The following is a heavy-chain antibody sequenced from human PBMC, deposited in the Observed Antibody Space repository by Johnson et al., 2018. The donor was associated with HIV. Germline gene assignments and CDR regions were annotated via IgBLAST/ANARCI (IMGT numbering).Heavy chain of an antibody. CDR3: AKAFCPGCDAFEI. Sequence: QVQLVESGGGLVQPGGSLRLSCAASGFTFSSYAMSWVRQAPGKGLEWVVSISYDGSNKYYADSVKGRFTISRDNSNNTLDLQMNSLRTEDTGVYYCAKAFCPGCDAFEIWGQGTLVTVSS. J-gene: IGHJ3*02. V-gene: IGHV3-30*18. CDR1: GFTFSSYA. D-gene: IGHD3-3*02. CDR2: ISYDGSNK.